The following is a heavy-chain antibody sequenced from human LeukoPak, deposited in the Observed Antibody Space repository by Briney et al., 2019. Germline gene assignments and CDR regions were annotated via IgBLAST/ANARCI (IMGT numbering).Heavy chain of an antibody. V-gene: IGHV3-7*01. CDR2: KKQDGSEK. Sequence: GGSLRLSCAASGFTFSSYGMHWVRQAPGKGLEWVANKKQDGSEKYYVDSVKGRFTISRDNAKNSLYLQMNSLRAEDTAVYYCARDYYDFWSGYFPFDYWGQGTLVTVSS. CDR1: GFTFSSYG. CDR3: ARDYYDFWSGYFPFDY. D-gene: IGHD3-3*01. J-gene: IGHJ4*02.